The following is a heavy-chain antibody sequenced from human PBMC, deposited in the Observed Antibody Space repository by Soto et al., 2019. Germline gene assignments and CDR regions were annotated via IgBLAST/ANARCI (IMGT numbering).Heavy chain of an antibody. J-gene: IGHJ3*02. D-gene: IGHD6-13*01. Sequence: PGGSLRLSCAASGFTFDDYAMHWVRKAPGKGLEWVSGISWNSGSIGYADSVKGRFTISRDNAKNSLYLQMNSLRAEDTALYYCAKDKVAAAGTDAFDIWGQGTMVTVSS. CDR2: ISWNSGSI. CDR1: GFTFDDYA. V-gene: IGHV3-9*01. CDR3: AKDKVAAAGTDAFDI.